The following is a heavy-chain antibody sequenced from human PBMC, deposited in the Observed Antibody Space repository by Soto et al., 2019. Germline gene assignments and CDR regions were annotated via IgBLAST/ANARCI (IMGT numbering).Heavy chain of an antibody. D-gene: IGHD5-12*01. V-gene: IGHV1-3*01. CDR2: INVGNGDT. CDR1: GYTFISYG. J-gene: IGHJ4*02. Sequence: ASVKVSCKASGYTFISYGMHWVRQAPGQRLEWMGWINVGNGDTKYPQKFQGRVTITRDTSASTGYMELSSLTSEDTAVYFCASGKSSAYDYLVSWGQGTLVTVSS. CDR3: ASGKSSAYDYLVS.